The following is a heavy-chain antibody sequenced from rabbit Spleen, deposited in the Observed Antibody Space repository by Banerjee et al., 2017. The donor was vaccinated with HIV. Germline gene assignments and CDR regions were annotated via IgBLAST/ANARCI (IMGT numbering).Heavy chain of an antibody. J-gene: IGHJ4*01. CDR3: GRGGNL. V-gene: IGHV1S45*01. CDR1: RFTISSNYW. Sequence: QEQLEESGGDLVKPGASLTLTCTASRFTISSNYWICWVRQAPGKGLEWCACIYGGNNGRPYYASWAKGRFTISKTSSTTVTLQMTSLTAADTAMYFCGRGGNLWGPGTLVTVS. CDR2: IYGGNNGRP.